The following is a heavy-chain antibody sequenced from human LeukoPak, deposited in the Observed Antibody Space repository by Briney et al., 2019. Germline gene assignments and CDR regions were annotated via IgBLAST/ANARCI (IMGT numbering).Heavy chain of an antibody. CDR1: GYPITSGYY. Sequence: TSETLSLTCVVSGYPITSGYYWGWIRPPPGKGLEWIGNMYHSGRTYHNPSLKSRVTISVDTSKKQFSLQLRSVTAADTAVYYCARALDHGDYPFDYWGQGTLVTVSS. D-gene: IGHD4-17*01. CDR3: ARALDHGDYPFDY. J-gene: IGHJ4*02. V-gene: IGHV4-38-2*01. CDR2: MYHSGRT.